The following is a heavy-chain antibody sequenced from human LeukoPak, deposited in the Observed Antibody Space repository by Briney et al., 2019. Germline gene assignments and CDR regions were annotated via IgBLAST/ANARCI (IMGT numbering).Heavy chain of an antibody. CDR3: ARDDGEWELKYYFDY. CDR1: GFTSSTYN. J-gene: IGHJ4*02. Sequence: PGGSLRLSCAASGFTSSTYNMNWVRQAPGKGLEWVSYISSGSSTIYYADSVKGRFTISRDNSKNTLYLQMNSLRAEDTAVYYCARDDGEWELKYYFDYWGQGTLVTVSS. V-gene: IGHV3-48*01. D-gene: IGHD1-26*01. CDR2: ISSGSSTI.